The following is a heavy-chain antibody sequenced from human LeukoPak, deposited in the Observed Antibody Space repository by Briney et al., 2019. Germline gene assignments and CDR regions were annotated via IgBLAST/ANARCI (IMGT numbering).Heavy chain of an antibody. J-gene: IGHJ4*02. CDR3: ARSEHSSSSFDY. V-gene: IGHV3-21*01. D-gene: IGHD6-6*01. CDR2: ISSSSTHI. CDR1: GFTLSSYS. Sequence: PGGSLRLSCAASGFTLSSYSMNWVRQAPGKGLESVSYISSSSTHIYYADSVKGRFTISRDNARNSLYLQMNSLRAEDTAIYYCARSEHSSSSFDYWGQGTLVTVSS.